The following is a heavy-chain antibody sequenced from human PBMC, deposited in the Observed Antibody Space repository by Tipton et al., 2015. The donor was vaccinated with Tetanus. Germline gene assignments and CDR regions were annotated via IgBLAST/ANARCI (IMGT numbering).Heavy chain of an antibody. D-gene: IGHD3-3*01. CDR2: IYYTGNT. J-gene: IGHJ2*01. CDR3: ARRRSAVLSGGYHWYLDL. Sequence: TLSLTCNVSGGSIRSGGYYWTWIRQHPERGLEWIGYIYYTGNTYYNPSLKSRVTISVDSSRNQFSLKMTSLTAADTAVYYCARRRSAVLSGGYHWYLDLWGRGTMVVVSS. CDR1: GGSIRSGGYY. V-gene: IGHV4-31*03.